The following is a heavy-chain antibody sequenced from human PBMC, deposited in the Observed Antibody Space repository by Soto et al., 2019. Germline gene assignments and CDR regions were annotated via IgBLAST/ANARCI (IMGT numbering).Heavy chain of an antibody. V-gene: IGHV1-18*01. Sequence: QIQLVQSGAEVKKPGASVKVSCKASGYSFTSYGITWVRQAPGQGLEWTGWISPYNVDTKYAQKMQGRVTMTTDTSTSTAYMEVRSLRSDDTAVYYCAIGGIAVAGAFDYWGQVTLVTVSS. CDR3: AIGGIAVAGAFDY. D-gene: IGHD6-19*01. CDR1: GYSFTSYG. CDR2: ISPYNVDT. J-gene: IGHJ4*02.